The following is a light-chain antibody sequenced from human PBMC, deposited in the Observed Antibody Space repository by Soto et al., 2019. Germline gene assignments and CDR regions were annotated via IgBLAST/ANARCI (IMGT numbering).Light chain of an antibody. CDR3: QQYNYLIT. CDR2: GAS. J-gene: IGKJ5*01. Sequence: EIVMTQSPTTLSVSPGERATLSCRASQSVSTNLSWYQQKPGQVPSLLIYGASTRASGIPARFSGSGSGTDFTLTISRLEPEDFAVYFCQQYNYLITFGQGTRLEI. V-gene: IGKV3-15*01. CDR1: QSVSTN.